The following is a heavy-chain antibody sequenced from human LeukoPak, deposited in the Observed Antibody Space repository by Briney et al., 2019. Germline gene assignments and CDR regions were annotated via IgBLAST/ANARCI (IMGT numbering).Heavy chain of an antibody. CDR2: INHSGST. Sequence: SETLSLTCAVYGGSFSGYYWSWIRQPPGKGLEWIGEINHSGSTNYNPSLKSRVTISVDTSKNQFPLKLSSVTAADTAVYYCARRNRVVVPAASIWFDPWGQGTLVTVSS. D-gene: IGHD2-2*01. V-gene: IGHV4-34*01. J-gene: IGHJ5*02. CDR1: GGSFSGYY. CDR3: ARRNRVVVPAASIWFDP.